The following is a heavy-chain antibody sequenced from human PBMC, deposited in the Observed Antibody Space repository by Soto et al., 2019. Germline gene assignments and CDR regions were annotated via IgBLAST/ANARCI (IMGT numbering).Heavy chain of an antibody. CDR2: ISWDGGST. D-gene: IGHD2-2*03. CDR1: GFTFDDYT. CDR3: AKDRGGYCSSTSCYLGMDV. V-gene: IGHV3-43*01. Sequence: GGSLRLSCAASGFTFDDYTMHWVRQAPGKGLEWVSLISWDGGSTYYADSVKGRFTISRDNSKNSLYLQMNSLRTEDTALYYCAKDRGGYCSSTSCYLGMDVWGQGTTVTVSS. J-gene: IGHJ6*02.